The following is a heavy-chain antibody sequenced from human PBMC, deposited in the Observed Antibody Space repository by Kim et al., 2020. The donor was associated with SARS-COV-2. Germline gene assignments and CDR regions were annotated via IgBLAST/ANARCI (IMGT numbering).Heavy chain of an antibody. Sequence: SVKVSCKASGGTFSSYAISWVRQAPGQGLEWMGGIIPIFGTANYAQKFQGRVTITADESTSTAYMELSSLRSEDTAVYYCAGDQPFLNNWNYDVGYYYYYGMDVWGQGTTVTVSS. D-gene: IGHD1-7*01. CDR1: GGTFSSYA. CDR3: AGDQPFLNNWNYDVGYYYYYGMDV. V-gene: IGHV1-69*13. J-gene: IGHJ6*02. CDR2: IIPIFGTA.